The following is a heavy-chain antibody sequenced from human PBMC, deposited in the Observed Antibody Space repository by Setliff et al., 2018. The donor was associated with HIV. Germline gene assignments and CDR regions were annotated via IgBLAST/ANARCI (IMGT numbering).Heavy chain of an antibody. CDR3: AREALAAAADSAAFDY. CDR2: ISSSSSTI. Sequence: PGGSLRLSCAASGFTFSSYSMNWVRQAPGKGLEWVSYISSSSSTIYYADSVKGRFTISRDNAKNSLYLQMNSLRAGDTAVYYCAREALAAAADSAAFDYWGQGTLVTVSS. CDR1: GFTFSSYS. D-gene: IGHD6-13*01. V-gene: IGHV3-48*01. J-gene: IGHJ4*02.